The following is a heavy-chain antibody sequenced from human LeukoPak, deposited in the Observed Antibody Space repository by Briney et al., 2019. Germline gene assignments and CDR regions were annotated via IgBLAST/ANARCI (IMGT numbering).Heavy chain of an antibody. J-gene: IGHJ6*03. V-gene: IGHV4-34*01. CDR2: INHSGST. CDR3: ARGRGSGSYYYYYYYMDV. Sequence: SETLSLTCAVYGGSFSGYYWSWIRQPPGKGLEWIGEINHSGSTNYNPSLKSRVTISVDTSKNQLSLKLSSVTAADTAVYCCARGRGSGSYYYYYYYMDVWGKGTTVTVSS. CDR1: GGSFSGYY. D-gene: IGHD3-10*01.